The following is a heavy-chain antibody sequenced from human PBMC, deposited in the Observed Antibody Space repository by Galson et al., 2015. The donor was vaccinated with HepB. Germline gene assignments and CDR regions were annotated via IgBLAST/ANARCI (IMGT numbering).Heavy chain of an antibody. V-gene: IGHV3-21*01. J-gene: IGHJ6*02. CDR3: ARLRDHCSGGSCYSHYYYYGMDV. D-gene: IGHD2-15*01. Sequence: SLRLSCAASGFTFSSYSMNWVRQAPGKGLEWVSSISSSSSYIYYADSVKGRFTISRDNAKNSLYLQMNSLRAEDTAVYYCARLRDHCSGGSCYSHYYYYGMDVWGQGTTVTVSS. CDR1: GFTFSSYS. CDR2: ISSSSSYI.